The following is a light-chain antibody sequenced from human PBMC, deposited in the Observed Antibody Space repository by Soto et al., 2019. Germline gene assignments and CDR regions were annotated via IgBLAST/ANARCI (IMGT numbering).Light chain of an antibody. CDR2: DVT. J-gene: IGLJ1*01. CDR1: SSDVGGFEY. Sequence: QSALSQPASVSGSPGQSITISCTGTSSDVGGFEYVSWYQHQPGKAPKLIIYDVTKRPSGVSNRFSGSKSGNTASLTISGIQAEDEGDYYCGSITRSSTVVFGTGTKLTVL. V-gene: IGLV2-14*01. CDR3: GSITRSSTVV.